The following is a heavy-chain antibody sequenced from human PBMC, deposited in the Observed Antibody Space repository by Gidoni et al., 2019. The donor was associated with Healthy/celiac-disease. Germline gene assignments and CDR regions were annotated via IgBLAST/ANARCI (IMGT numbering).Heavy chain of an antibody. CDR2: INPSGGRT. CDR3: ARGEWELPNWFDP. Sequence: QVQLVQSGAEVKKPGASVNVSCTASGSTFTSYYMHWVRQAPGQGLEWMGIINPSGGRTSYAQKFQGRVTMTRDTSTSTVYMELSSLRSEDTAVYYCARGEWELPNWFDPWGQGTLVTVSS. V-gene: IGHV1-46*03. J-gene: IGHJ5*02. D-gene: IGHD1-26*01. CDR1: GSTFTSYY.